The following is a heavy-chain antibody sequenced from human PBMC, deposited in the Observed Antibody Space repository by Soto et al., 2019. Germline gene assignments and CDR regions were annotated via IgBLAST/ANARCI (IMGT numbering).Heavy chain of an antibody. D-gene: IGHD4-17*01. CDR1: GGSISNYY. CDR3: ARLPWADYGGIFDP. J-gene: IGHJ5*02. Sequence: SETLSLTCTVSGGSISNYYGSWIRHPPGKKLEWIGNIHYSGSTNYNPSLKSRVTISGDTSKNQFSLKLYSVTTADTAMYYCARLPWADYGGIFDPWGQGTLVTSPQ. CDR2: IHYSGST. V-gene: IGHV4-59*01.